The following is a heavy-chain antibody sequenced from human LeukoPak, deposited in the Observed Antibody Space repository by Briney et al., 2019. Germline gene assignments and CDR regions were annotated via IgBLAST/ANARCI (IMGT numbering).Heavy chain of an antibody. CDR2: VYYSGSI. V-gene: IGHV4-39*01. Sequence: SETLSLTCTVSGGSITSGNHHWGWIRQPPGKGLEWIGSVYYSGSIFSDTSHKSRVTISGDTSKNQFSLSLSSVTAADTAVYYCARMNPGYVAAPHDSWGQGMLVTVSS. CDR3: ARMNPGYVAAPHDS. J-gene: IGHJ5*01. CDR1: GGSITSGNHH. D-gene: IGHD3-16*01.